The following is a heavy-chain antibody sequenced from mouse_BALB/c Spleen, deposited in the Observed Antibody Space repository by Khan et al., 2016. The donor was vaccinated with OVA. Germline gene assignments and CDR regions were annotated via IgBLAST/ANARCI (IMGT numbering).Heavy chain of an antibody. D-gene: IGHD2-14*01. CDR3: ARVYYRYDEGYWYFDV. J-gene: IGHJ1*01. CDR1: GFTFSGSG. Sequence: EVELVESGGGLVQPGGSLKLSCAASGFTFSGSGMSWVRQTPDKRLELVATINSNGGTSYYPDSVKGRFTISRDNAKNTLNLQMSSLKSEDTAMYNFARVYYRYDEGYWYFDVWGAGTTVTVSS. V-gene: IGHV5-6-3*01. CDR2: INSNGGTS.